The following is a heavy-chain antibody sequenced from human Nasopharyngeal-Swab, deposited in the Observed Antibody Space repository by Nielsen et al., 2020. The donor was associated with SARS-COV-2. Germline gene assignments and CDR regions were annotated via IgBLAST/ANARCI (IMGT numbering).Heavy chain of an antibody. D-gene: IGHD2-15*01. J-gene: IGHJ3*02. CDR2: IWYDGSNK. V-gene: IGHV3-33*01. Sequence: WIRKCPGKRLEWVGVIWYDGSNKYYADSVKGRFTISRDNSKNTLYLQMNSLRAEDTAVYYCARVQNYCSGGSCSTLDAFDIWGQGTMVTVSS. CDR3: ARVQNYCSGGSCSTLDAFDI.